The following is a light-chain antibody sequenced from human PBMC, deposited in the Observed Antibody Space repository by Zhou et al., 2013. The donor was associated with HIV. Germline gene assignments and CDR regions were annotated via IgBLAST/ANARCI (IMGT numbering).Light chain of an antibody. CDR3: QSYDSSLSGSV. CDR1: SSNIGAGYD. V-gene: IGLV1-40*01. J-gene: IGLJ3*02. CDR2: GNT. Sequence: QSVLTQPPSVSGAPGQRVTISCTGSSSNIGAGYDVHWYQQFPGTAPKLLIYGNTNRPSGVPDRFSGPKSDTSASLAITGLQAEDEADYYCQSYDSSLSGSVFGGGTKLTVL.